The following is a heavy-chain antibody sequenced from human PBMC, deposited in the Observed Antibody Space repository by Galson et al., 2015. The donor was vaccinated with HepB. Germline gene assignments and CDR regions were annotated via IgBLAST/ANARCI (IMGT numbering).Heavy chain of an antibody. CDR2: ISYDGSNK. V-gene: IGHV3-30*18. D-gene: IGHD1-26*01. CDR1: GFTFSSYG. CDR3: AKRGKIGVRGSHIDY. J-gene: IGHJ4*02. Sequence: SLRLSCAASGFTFSSYGMHWVRQAPGKGLEWVAVISYDGSNKYYADSVKGRFTISRDNSKNTLYLQMNSLRAEDTAVYYCAKRGKIGVRGSHIDYWGQGTLVTVSS.